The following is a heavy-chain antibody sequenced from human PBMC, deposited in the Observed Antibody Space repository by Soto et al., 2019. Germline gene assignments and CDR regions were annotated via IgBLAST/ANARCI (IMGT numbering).Heavy chain of an antibody. CDR1: GFTFSSCA. CDR2: ISYDGSNK. J-gene: IGHJ6*02. V-gene: IGHV3-30-3*01. Sequence: GGSLRLSCAASGFTFSSCAMHWVRQAPGKGLEWVAVISYDGSNKYYADSVKGRFTISRDNSKNTLYLQMNSLRAEDTAVYYCAKVILYGALGSSWYPPGMDVWGQGTTVTVSS. D-gene: IGHD6-13*01. CDR3: AKVILYGALGSSWYPPGMDV.